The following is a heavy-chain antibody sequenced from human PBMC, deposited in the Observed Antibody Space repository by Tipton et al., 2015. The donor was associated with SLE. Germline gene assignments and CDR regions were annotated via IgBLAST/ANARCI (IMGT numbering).Heavy chain of an antibody. CDR3: ARKTAYCSGADCYIDAFDI. D-gene: IGHD2-15*01. V-gene: IGHV4-61*02. CDR1: GGSFGSGGYY. Sequence: TLSLTCTVSGGSFGSGGYYWTWVRQSAGKGLEFIGRIYTSGSTNYSPSLESRVTISVDTSKNQFYLRLTSVTAADTAVYYCARKTAYCSGADCYIDAFDIWGQGTMVIVSS. J-gene: IGHJ3*02. CDR2: IYTSGST.